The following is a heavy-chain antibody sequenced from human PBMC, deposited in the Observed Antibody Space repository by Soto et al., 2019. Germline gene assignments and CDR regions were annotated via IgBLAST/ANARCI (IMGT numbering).Heavy chain of an antibody. J-gene: IGHJ3*02. D-gene: IGHD3-22*01. Sequence: GESLKISCKGSGYSFTSYWIGWVRQMPGKGLEWMGIIYPGDSDTRYSPSFQGQVTISADKSISTAYLQWSSLKASDTAMYYCASSTSYYYDSSGYADAFDIWGQGTMVT. CDR3: ASSTSYYYDSSGYADAFDI. CDR1: GYSFTSYW. CDR2: IYPGDSDT. V-gene: IGHV5-51*01.